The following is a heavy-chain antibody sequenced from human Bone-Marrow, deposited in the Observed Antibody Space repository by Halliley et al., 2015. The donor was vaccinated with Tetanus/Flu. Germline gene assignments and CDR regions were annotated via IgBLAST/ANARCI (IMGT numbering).Heavy chain of an antibody. Sequence: QLVQSGAEVKKPGSSVKVSCKASGGTFSRYAISWVRQAPGQGLEWMGGIIPSFGTAHYAQRFQGRVTITADRSTSTAYMELSSLSSEDTAVYYCARDLEWELLGAFDYWGQGTLVTVSS. V-gene: IGHV1-69*06. J-gene: IGHJ4*02. CDR1: GGTFSRYA. D-gene: IGHD1-26*01. CDR3: ARDLEWELLGAFDY. CDR2: IIPSFGTA.